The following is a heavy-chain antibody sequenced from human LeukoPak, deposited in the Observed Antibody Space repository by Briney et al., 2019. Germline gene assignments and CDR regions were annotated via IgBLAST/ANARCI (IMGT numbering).Heavy chain of an antibody. J-gene: IGHJ6*03. Sequence: GGSLRLSCAASGFTFSTFAMIWVRQPPGKGLEWVSSIFPSGGEIHYADSVRGRFTISRDNAKNSLYLQMNSLRAEDTAVYYCARGGIAVAVYYYYYYMDVWGKGTTVTVSS. V-gene: IGHV3-21*01. D-gene: IGHD6-19*01. CDR2: IFPSGGEI. CDR1: GFTFSTFA. CDR3: ARGGIAVAVYYYYYYMDV.